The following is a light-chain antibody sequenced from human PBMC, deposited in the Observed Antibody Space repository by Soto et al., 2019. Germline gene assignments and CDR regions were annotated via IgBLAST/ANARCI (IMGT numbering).Light chain of an antibody. CDR2: AAS. CDR1: QGINNY. Sequence: IQMTQSPSSLSASVVSMFSITGRASQGINNYLAWYQQKPGKVPKVLIYAASTLQPGVPSRFSGSGSGTDFALTISSLQPEDFATYYCQKGYSTPITFGQGTQLEIK. CDR3: QKGYSTPIT. V-gene: IGKV1-27*01. J-gene: IGKJ5*01.